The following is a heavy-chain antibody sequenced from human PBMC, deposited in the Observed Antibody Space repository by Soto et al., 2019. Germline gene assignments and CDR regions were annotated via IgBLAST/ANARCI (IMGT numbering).Heavy chain of an antibody. CDR3: ARDVVAAAGGIYYFDY. CDR2: IYPGDSDT. V-gene: IGHV5-51*01. D-gene: IGHD6-13*01. J-gene: IGHJ4*02. CDR1: GYSFTSYW. Sequence: GESLKISCKGSGYSFTSYWIGWVRQMPGKGLEWMGIIYPGDSDTRYSPSFQGQVTISADKSISTAYLQWSSLKASDTAMYYCARDVVAAAGGIYYFDYWGQGTLVTVSS.